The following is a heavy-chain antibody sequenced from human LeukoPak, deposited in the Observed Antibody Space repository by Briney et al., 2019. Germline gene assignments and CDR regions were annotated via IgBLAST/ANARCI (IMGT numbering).Heavy chain of an antibody. CDR3: ARFSAVPAAYDFDC. V-gene: IGHV4-30-2*01. D-gene: IGHD2-2*01. CDR1: GGSISSGGYY. CDR2: IYHSGST. Sequence: SQTLSLTCTVSGGSISSGGYYWSWIRQPPGKGLEWIGYIYHSGSTYYNPCLKSRVTISVDRSKNQFSPKLSSVTAADTAVYYCARFSAVPAAYDFDCWGQGTLVTVSS. J-gene: IGHJ4*02.